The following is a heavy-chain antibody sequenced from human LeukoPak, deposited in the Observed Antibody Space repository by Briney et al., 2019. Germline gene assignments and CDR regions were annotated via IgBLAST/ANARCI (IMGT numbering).Heavy chain of an antibody. V-gene: IGHV4-59*01. D-gene: IGHD6-13*01. CDR1: GGSINSYY. CDR3: ARGRYSSSWYLDY. Sequence: SETLSLTCTVSGGSINSYYWSWIRQPPGKGLEWIGSIYYSGSTNYNPSLKGRVTISVDTSKNQFSLRLSSVTAADTAVYYCARGRYSSSWYLDYWGQGALVTVSS. CDR2: IYYSGST. J-gene: IGHJ4*02.